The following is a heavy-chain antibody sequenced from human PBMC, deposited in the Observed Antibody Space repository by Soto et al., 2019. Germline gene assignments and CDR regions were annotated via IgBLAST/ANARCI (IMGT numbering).Heavy chain of an antibody. CDR1: GGSFTGDY. CDR3: ARDLPHYGGRRSPPTGAFED. CDR2: VSGNGAGTP. V-gene: IGHV4-4*07. D-gene: IGHD3-10*01. Sequence: ETLAGACSVSGGSFTGDYWSWIRQPAGKGLQWIGRVSGNGAGTPIYNSLLKSRARMSADPSKRQFSLTLTSVTAADTAVYYCARDLPHYGGRRSPPTGAFEDWGQGIMVTVSS. J-gene: IGHJ4*02.